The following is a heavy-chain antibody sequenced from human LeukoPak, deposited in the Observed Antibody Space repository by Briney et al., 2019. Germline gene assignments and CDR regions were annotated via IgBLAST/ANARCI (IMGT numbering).Heavy chain of an antibody. V-gene: IGHV4-4*07. CDR2: IYTSGST. Sequence: SETLSLTCTVSGGSISSYYWNWIRQPAGKGLEWIGRIYTSGSTNYNPSLKSRVTMSVDTSKNQFSLKLSSVTAADTAVYHCAREGSSSWYPAAYYFDYWGQGTLVTVSS. CDR3: AREGSSSWYPAAYYFDY. D-gene: IGHD6-13*01. CDR1: GGSISSYY. J-gene: IGHJ4*02.